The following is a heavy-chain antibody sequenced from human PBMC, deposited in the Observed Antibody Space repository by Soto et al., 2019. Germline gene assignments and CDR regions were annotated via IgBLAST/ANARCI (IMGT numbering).Heavy chain of an antibody. J-gene: IGHJ4*02. V-gene: IGHV3-9*01. CDR3: AKSRGYSYGYLGFFDY. D-gene: IGHD5-18*01. CDR2: ISWNSGNI. Sequence: GGSLRLSCAASGFTFDDYAMHWVRQAPGKGLEWVSGISWNSGNIGYADSVKGRFTISRDNAKNSLYLQMNSLRAEDTALYYCAKSRGYSYGYLGFFDYWGQGTLVTVSS. CDR1: GFTFDDYA.